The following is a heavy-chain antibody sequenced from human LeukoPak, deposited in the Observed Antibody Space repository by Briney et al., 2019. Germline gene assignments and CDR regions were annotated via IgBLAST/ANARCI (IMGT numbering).Heavy chain of an antibody. CDR3: ARVTV. CDR2: IYST. V-gene: IGHV4-4*07. D-gene: IGHD3-16*01. Sequence: SETLSLTCTVSGGSISSYSWSWIRQPAGKGLEWIGRIYSTNYNPSLKSRVTISVDTPKNQFSLKLSSVTAADTAVYYCARVTVWGQGTMVTVSS. CDR1: GGSISSYS. J-gene: IGHJ3*01.